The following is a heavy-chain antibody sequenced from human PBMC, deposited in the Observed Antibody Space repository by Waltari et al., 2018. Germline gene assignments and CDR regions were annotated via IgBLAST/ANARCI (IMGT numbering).Heavy chain of an antibody. CDR1: SGSISSGGYY. D-gene: IGHD6-13*01. CDR2: IYYSGST. Sequence: QVQLQESGPGLVKPSQTLSLTCTVSSGSISSGGYYWSWIRQHPGKGLEWIGYIYYSGSTYYNPSLKSRVTISVDTSKNQFSLKLSSVTAADTAVYYCARVDEQQLAQKGVWFDPWGQGTLVTVSS. CDR3: ARVDEQQLAQKGVWFDP. J-gene: IGHJ5*02. V-gene: IGHV4-31*03.